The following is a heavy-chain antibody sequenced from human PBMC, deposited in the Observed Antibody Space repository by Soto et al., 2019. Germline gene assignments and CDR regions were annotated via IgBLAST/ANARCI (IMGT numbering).Heavy chain of an antibody. J-gene: IGHJ6*02. CDR1: GFTFNTYS. V-gene: IGHV3-48*01. CDR3: ASDLVGASDSYGLDV. D-gene: IGHD1-26*01. Sequence: PGGSLRLSCAASGFTFNTYSMNWVRQAPGKGLEWVSYINSNDKIIYYASSVRGRFTISRDNSKNRLYLQMNSLRAEDTAVYYCASDLVGASDSYGLDVCGQGTPVTVSS. CDR2: INSNDKII.